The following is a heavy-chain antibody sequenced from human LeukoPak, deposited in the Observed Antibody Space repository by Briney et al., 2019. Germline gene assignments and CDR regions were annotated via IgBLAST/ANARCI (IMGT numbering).Heavy chain of an antibody. Sequence: GGSLRLSCAASGFTFSSYGMHWVRQAPGKGLEWVAVIWYDGSNKYYADSVKGRFTISRDNSKNTLYLQMNSLRAEDTAVYYCVRELPPVVQYYFDYWGPGTLVTVSS. CDR3: VRELPPVVQYYFDY. D-gene: IGHD3-22*01. CDR2: IWYDGSNK. CDR1: GFTFSSYG. V-gene: IGHV3-33*01. J-gene: IGHJ4*02.